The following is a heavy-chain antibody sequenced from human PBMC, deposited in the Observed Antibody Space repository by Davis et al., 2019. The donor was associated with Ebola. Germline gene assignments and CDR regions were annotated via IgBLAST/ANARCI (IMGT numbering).Heavy chain of an antibody. CDR2: IYYSGST. Sequence: MPSETLSLTCTVSGGSVSSGSYYWSWIRQPPGKGLEWIGYIYYSGSTNYNPSLKSRVTISVDTSKNQFSLKLSSVTAADTAVYYCASGYGDYRYYYYYYGMDVWGQGTTVTVSS. J-gene: IGHJ6*02. V-gene: IGHV4-61*01. CDR1: GGSVSSGSYY. D-gene: IGHD4-17*01. CDR3: ASGYGDYRYYYYYYGMDV.